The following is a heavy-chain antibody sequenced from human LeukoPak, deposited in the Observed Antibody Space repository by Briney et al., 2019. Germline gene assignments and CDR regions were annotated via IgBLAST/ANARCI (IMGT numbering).Heavy chain of an antibody. CDR3: AKSDCSSTSCCTFDY. D-gene: IGHD2-2*01. J-gene: IGHJ4*02. CDR1: GFTFSSYA. CDR2: ISGSSGST. V-gene: IGHV3-23*01. Sequence: PGGSLRLSXAASGFTFSSYAMSWVRQAPGKGLEWVSGISGSSGSTYYADSVKGRFTISRDNSKNTLYLQMNSLRAEDTAIYYCAKSDCSSTSCCTFDYWGQGTLVTVSS.